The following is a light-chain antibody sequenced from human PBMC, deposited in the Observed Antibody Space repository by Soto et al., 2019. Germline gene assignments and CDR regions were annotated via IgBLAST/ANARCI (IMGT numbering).Light chain of an antibody. CDR2: GNN. CDR3: QSYDSSLSGDV. V-gene: IGLV1-40*01. CDR1: SSDIGAGYD. J-gene: IGLJ1*01. Sequence: QSVLTQPPSVSGAPGQRVTISCTGSSSDIGAGYDVHWYQQLPGTAPKLLIYGNNNRPSGVPDRFSGSKSGTSASLAITGLQAEDEADYYGQSYDSSLSGDVFGTGTKVTVL.